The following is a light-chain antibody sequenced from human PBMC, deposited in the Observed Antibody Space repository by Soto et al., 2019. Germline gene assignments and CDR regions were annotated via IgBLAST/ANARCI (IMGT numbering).Light chain of an antibody. J-gene: IGLJ1*01. Sequence: QSVLTQPPSASGSPGQSITISCTGTSSDVGGFNYVSWHQQHPGKAPKLMIYEVSNRPSGVSNRFSGSKSGNTASLTISGLQAEDEADYYCSSYTSSSTLVFGTGTKVTVL. CDR1: SSDVGGFNY. CDR3: SSYTSSSTLV. V-gene: IGLV2-14*01. CDR2: EVS.